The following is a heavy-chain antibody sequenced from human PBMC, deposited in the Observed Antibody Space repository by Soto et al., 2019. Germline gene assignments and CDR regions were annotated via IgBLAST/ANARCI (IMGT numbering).Heavy chain of an antibody. CDR1: GYTFTGYY. CDR2: INPNSGGT. J-gene: IGHJ4*02. D-gene: IGHD2-15*01. V-gene: IGHV1-2*04. Sequence: ASVKVSCKASGYTFTGYYMHWVRQAPGQGLEWMGWINPNSGGTNYAQKFQGWVTMTRDTSISTAYMELSRLRSDDTAVYYCARAGYCSGGSCYRFDYWGQGTLVTVSS. CDR3: ARAGYCSGGSCYRFDY.